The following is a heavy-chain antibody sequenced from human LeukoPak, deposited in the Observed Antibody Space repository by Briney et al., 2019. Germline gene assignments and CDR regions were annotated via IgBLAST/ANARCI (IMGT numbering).Heavy chain of an antibody. J-gene: IGHJ4*02. CDR1: GGSISSFY. V-gene: IGHV4-59*01. CDR2: GYFSGST. D-gene: IGHD2/OR15-2a*01. CDR3: TSGFRYFDY. Sequence: SETLSLTCTVSGGSISSFYWSWIRQPPGRGLEWIGYGYFSGSTNYNPSLKSRVTISVDTSKKQFSLKVNSVTAADTAVYYCTSGFRYFDYWARETWSPSPQ.